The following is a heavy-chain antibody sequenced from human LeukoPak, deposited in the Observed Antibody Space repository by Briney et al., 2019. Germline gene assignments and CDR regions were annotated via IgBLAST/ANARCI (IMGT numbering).Heavy chain of an antibody. CDR1: XXFSXYA. J-gene: IGHJ4*02. CDR2: ISGSGTT. CDR3: AKDSGHSSTWYY. D-gene: IGHD6-13*01. V-gene: IGHV3-23*01. Sequence: XXFSXYAMNXVRQAPGKGLEWVSSISGSGTTYYADSVTGRFTISRDSARNTLYLQMNSLRAEDTAVYYCAKDSGHSSTWYYWGQGTLVTVSS.